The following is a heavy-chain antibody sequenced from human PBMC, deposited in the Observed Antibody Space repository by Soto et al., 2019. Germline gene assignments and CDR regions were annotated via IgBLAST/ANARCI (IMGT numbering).Heavy chain of an antibody. J-gene: IGHJ4*02. CDR2: ILYDGSEK. CDR1: GFMFDSYG. Sequence: QVQLVESGGGVVQPGRSLRLSCVASGFMFDSYGMHWVRQAPGKGLEWVAIILYDGSEKYHADSVKGRFTISRDNSKNPLYLQMNSLRAEDTALYYCAREPGRIAVAGFDYWGQGTRVTVSS. V-gene: IGHV3-33*01. CDR3: AREPGRIAVAGFDY. D-gene: IGHD6-19*01.